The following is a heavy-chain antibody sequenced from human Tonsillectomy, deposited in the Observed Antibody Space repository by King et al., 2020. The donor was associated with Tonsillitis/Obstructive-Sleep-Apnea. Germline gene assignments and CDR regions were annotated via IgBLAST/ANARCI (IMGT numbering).Heavy chain of an antibody. CDR1: GFSLSNARMG. J-gene: IGHJ5*02. V-gene: IGHV2-26*01. CDR2: IFSNDEK. Sequence: TLQESGPVLVKPTETLTLTCTVSGFSLSNARMGVSWIRQPPGKALEWLAHIFSNDEKSYSTSLKSRLTISKDTSKSQVVLTMTNMDPVDTATYYCARTHATYYDFWSGYGGWFDPWGQGTLVTVSS. CDR3: ARTHATYYDFWSGYGGWFDP. D-gene: IGHD3-3*01.